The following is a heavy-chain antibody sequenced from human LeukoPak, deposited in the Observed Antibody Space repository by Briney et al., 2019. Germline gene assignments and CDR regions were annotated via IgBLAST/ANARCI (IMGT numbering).Heavy chain of an antibody. CDR1: GYSSKSYW. J-gene: IGHJ5*02. D-gene: IGHD3-10*01. CDR2: IYPGDSRT. Sequence: GQSLKISCKGIGYSSKSYWIGWVRQMPGKGMEWMGVIYPGDSRTRYNPSFQGQVTISVDKSISTAYLQWASLEVLDTAMYYCAGRELSSTWSYPWGQGTLVTVSS. V-gene: IGHV5-51*01. CDR3: AGRELSSTWSYP.